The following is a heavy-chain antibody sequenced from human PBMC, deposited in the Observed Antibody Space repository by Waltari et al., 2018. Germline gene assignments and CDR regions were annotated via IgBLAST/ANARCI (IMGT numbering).Heavy chain of an antibody. CDR2: IRSKAYGGTT. V-gene: IGHV3-49*03. Sequence: EVQLVESGGGLVQPGRSLRLPCTASGFTFVDSAMSWFRQAPGKGLGGVGFIRSKAYGGTTEYAASVKGRFTISRDDSKSIAYLQMNSLKTEDTAVYYCTNATPRGLSDYWGQGTLVTVSS. CDR3: TNATPRGLSDY. D-gene: IGHD3-10*01. CDR1: GFTFVDSA. J-gene: IGHJ4*02.